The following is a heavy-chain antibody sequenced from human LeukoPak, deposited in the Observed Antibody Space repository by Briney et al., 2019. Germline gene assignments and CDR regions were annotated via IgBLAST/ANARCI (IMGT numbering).Heavy chain of an antibody. CDR3: AAQLEIAFDI. CDR1: GGSISSHY. V-gene: IGHV4-59*11. D-gene: IGHD2-2*01. Sequence: SETLSLTCTVSGGSISSHYWSWIRQPPGKGLEWIGYIYYSGSTNYSPSLKSRVTISVDTSKNQFSLKLSSVTAADTAVYYCAAQLEIAFDIWGQGTMVTVSS. CDR2: IYYSGST. J-gene: IGHJ3*02.